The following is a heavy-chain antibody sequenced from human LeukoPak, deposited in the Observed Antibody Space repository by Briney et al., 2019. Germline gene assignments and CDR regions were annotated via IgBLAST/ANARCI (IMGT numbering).Heavy chain of an antibody. V-gene: IGHV3-30-3*01. CDR3: AREVNTDILTGYALGY. CDR2: ISYDGSNK. D-gene: IGHD3-9*01. CDR1: GFTFSSYA. J-gene: IGHJ4*02. Sequence: GGSLRLSCAASGFTFSSYAMHWVRQAPGKGLEWVAVISYDGSNKYYADSVEGRFTISRDNSKNTLYLQMNSLRAEDTAVYYCAREVNTDILTGYALGYWGQGTLVTVSS.